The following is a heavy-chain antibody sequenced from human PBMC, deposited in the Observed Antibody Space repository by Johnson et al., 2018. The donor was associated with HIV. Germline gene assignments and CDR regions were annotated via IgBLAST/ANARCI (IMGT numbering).Heavy chain of an antibody. V-gene: IGHV3-9*03. J-gene: IGHJ3*02. CDR1: GFTFDDYA. CDR2: ISWNSGSK. D-gene: IGHD4-17*01. Sequence: VQLVESGGGLVQPGGSLRLSCVASGFTFDDYAMRWVRQAPGKGLEWVSGISWNSGSKGYADSVKGRFTISRDNAKNSLYLQMNSLRAEDLALYYCTKDRATVTWWGAFYIWGQGTMVTVSS. CDR3: TKDRATVTWWGAFYI.